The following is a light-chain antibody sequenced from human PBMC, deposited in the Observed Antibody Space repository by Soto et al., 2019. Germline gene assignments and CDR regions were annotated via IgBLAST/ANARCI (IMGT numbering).Light chain of an antibody. CDR3: QHRAVWPVT. CDR1: QSVSSSY. CDR2: DAS. Sequence: EIVLTQSPGTLSLSPGERATLSCRASQSVSSSYLAWYQQKPGQAPRLLIYDASKRATDIPARFSGSGSGTDFTLTISGLEPEDFAVYYCQHRAVWPVTFGQGTRLEIK. V-gene: IGKV3D-20*02. J-gene: IGKJ5*01.